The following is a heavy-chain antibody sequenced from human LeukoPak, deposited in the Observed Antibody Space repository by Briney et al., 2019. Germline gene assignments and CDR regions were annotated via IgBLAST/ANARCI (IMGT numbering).Heavy chain of an antibody. V-gene: IGHV4-39*01. CDR1: GGSISSSSYY. J-gene: IGHJ4*02. CDR2: IYYSGSA. Sequence: PSETLSLTCTVSGGSISSSSYYWGWIRQPPGKGLEWIGSIYYSGSAYYNPSLKSRVTISVDTSKNQFSLKMSSVTAADTAVYYCARQAPLKSYDFWSGYGPAAADYWGQGTLVTVSS. CDR3: ARQAPLKSYDFWSGYGPAAADY. D-gene: IGHD3-3*01.